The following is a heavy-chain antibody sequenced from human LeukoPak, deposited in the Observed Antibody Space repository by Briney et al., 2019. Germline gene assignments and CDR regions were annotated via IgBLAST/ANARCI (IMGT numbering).Heavy chain of an antibody. CDR3: ARVTFSWYLEV. D-gene: IGHD6-13*01. Sequence: TGGSLRLSCAASGFTFSGYSMNWVRQAPGKGLEWVSSISSTSSYISYTDSVKGRITISRDNAKNSLFLEMNSLRADDTAVYYCARVTFSWYLEVRGQGTLVTVSS. V-gene: IGHV3-21*04. J-gene: IGHJ4*02. CDR2: ISSTSSYI. CDR1: GFTFSGYS.